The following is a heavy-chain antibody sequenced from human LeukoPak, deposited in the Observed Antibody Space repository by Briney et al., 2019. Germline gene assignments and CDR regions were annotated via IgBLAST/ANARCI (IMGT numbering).Heavy chain of an antibody. CDR3: ARDVQIQLRSPYY. V-gene: IGHV3-73*01. Sequence: SGGSLRLSCAASGFIFSGSAMHWVRQASGKGLEWVGRIRSKGNNYATTYAASVKGRFTISRDNAKNSLYLQMNSLRAEDTAVYYCARDVQIQLRSPYYWGQGTLVTVSS. D-gene: IGHD5-18*01. CDR1: GFIFSGSA. CDR2: IRSKGNNYAT. J-gene: IGHJ4*02.